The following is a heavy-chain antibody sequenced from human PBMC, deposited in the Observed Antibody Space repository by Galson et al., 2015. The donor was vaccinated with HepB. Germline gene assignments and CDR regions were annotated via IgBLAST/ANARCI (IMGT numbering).Heavy chain of an antibody. J-gene: IGHJ4*02. Sequence: SVKVSCKASGGTFSSYAISWVRQAPGQGLEWMGGIIPIFGTANYAQKFQGRVTITADKSTSTAYMELSSLRSEDTAVYYCASSGSGVARPLGWYFDYWGQGTLVTVSS. CDR1: GGTFSSYA. V-gene: IGHV1-69*06. D-gene: IGHD6-6*01. CDR3: ASSGSGVARPLGWYFDY. CDR2: IIPIFGTA.